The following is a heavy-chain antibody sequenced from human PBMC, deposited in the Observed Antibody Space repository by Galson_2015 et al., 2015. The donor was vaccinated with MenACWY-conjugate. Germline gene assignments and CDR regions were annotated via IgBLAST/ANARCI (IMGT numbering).Heavy chain of an antibody. V-gene: IGHV2-70*11. D-gene: IGHD2-2*01. J-gene: IGHJ3*02. CDR2: IDWRDNK. CDR1: GFSLSTYEMC. CDR3: ARMHVVLDATDAFDI. Sequence: PALVKPTQTLTLTCTFSGFSLSTYEMCIYWVRQPPGKALEWLARIDWRDNKYYTTSLRTRLTISKDTSTNQVVLTMTNVDPVDTATYYCARMHVVLDATDAFDIWGQGTMVTVSS.